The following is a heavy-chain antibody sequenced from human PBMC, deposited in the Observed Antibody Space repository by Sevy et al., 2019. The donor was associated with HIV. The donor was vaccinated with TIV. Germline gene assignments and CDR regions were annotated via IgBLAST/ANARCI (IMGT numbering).Heavy chain of an antibody. CDR1: GGSISSSNW. J-gene: IGHJ4*02. Sequence: SETLSLTCAVSGGSISSSNWWSWVRQPPGKGLEWIGEIYHSGSTNYNPSLKSRVTISVDKSKNKFSLKWSSVTAADTAVYYCARDPWGSSSRGFDYWGQGTLVTVSS. CDR3: ARDPWGSSSRGFDY. CDR2: IYHSGST. D-gene: IGHD6-6*01. V-gene: IGHV4-4*02.